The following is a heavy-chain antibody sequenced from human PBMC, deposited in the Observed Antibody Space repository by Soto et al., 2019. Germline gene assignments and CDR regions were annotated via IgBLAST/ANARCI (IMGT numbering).Heavy chain of an antibody. CDR1: GFTFSSYG. CDR3: VKGLNWNQYYFDY. V-gene: IGHV3-30*18. Sequence: GSLRLSCAASGFTFSSYGMHWVRQAPCKWLEWVAVISYDGSNKYYADSVRGRFTISRDNSKNTLYLQMNSLRAEDTAVYYCVKGLNWNQYYFDYWGQGTLVTVSS. J-gene: IGHJ4*02. CDR2: ISYDGSNK. D-gene: IGHD1-1*01.